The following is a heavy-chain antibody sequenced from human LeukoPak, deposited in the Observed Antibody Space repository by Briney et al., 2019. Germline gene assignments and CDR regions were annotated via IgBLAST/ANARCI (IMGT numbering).Heavy chain of an antibody. V-gene: IGHV3-9*01. CDR1: GFTFDDYA. D-gene: IGHD6-13*01. CDR2: ISWNSGSI. J-gene: IGHJ4*02. Sequence: SGGSLRLSCAASGFTFDDYAMHWVRQAPGKGLEWVSGISWNSGSIGYADSVKGRFTISRDNAKNSLYLQMNSLRAEDTAVYYCAKQLTAGGYYFDYWGQGTLVTVSS. CDR3: AKQLTAGGYYFDY.